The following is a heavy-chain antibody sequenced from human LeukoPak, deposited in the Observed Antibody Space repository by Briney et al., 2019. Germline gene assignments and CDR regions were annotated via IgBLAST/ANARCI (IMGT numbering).Heavy chain of an antibody. CDR1: GFTFSSYD. CDR3: AKDMVRGYYFDC. V-gene: IGHV3-21*04. D-gene: IGHD3-10*01. J-gene: IGHJ4*02. CDR2: IRSSTTYV. Sequence: GGSLRLSCAVSGFTFSSYDMSWVRQAPGKGLEWVSSIRSSTTYVYYADSVKGRFTISRDNAKNSLYLQMNSLRAEDTAVYFCAKDMVRGYYFDCWGQGTLITVSS.